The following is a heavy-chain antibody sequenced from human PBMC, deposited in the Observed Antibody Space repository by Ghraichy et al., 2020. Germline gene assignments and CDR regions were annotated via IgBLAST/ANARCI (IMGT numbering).Heavy chain of an antibody. Sequence: GGSLTLSCAASGFTFSSYSMNWVRQAPGKGLEWVSSISSSSSYIYYADSVKGRFTISRDNAKNSLYLQMNSLRAEDTAVYYCASSGYYDSSGYYFDYWGQETLVTVSS. V-gene: IGHV3-21*01. D-gene: IGHD3-22*01. CDR2: ISSSSSYI. CDR3: ASSGYYDSSGYYFDY. J-gene: IGHJ4*02. CDR1: GFTFSSYS.